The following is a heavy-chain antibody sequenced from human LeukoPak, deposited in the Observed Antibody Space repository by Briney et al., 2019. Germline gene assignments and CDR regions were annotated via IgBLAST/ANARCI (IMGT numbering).Heavy chain of an antibody. Sequence: GGSLRLSCAASGFTFSSYAMSWVRQAPGKGLEWVSSISGSGGSTNYADSVKGRFTISRDNSKNTLYLQMHSLRAEDTAVYYCARVEDIAEPTLDYWGQGTLVTVSS. V-gene: IGHV3-23*01. CDR1: GFTFSSYA. J-gene: IGHJ4*02. CDR2: ISGSGGST. D-gene: IGHD5-12*01. CDR3: ARVEDIAEPTLDY.